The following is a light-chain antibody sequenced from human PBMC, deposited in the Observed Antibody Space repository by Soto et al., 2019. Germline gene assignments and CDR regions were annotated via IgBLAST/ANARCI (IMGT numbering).Light chain of an antibody. V-gene: IGKV3-20*01. CDR2: GAS. CDR1: QSVSSSY. Sequence: IVLTQCPGTLSLSPGERATLSCRASQSVSSSYLAWYQQKPGQAPRLLIYGASSRATGIPDRFSGSGSGTDFTLTISRLEPEDFAVYYCQQYGSSITFGQGTRLEIK. CDR3: QQYGSSIT. J-gene: IGKJ5*01.